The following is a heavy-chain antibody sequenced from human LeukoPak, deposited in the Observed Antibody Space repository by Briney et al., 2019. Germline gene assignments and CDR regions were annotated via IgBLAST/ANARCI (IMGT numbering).Heavy chain of an antibody. Sequence: SETLSLTCTVSGGSISSYYWSWIRQPPGKGLEWIGYIYYSGSTNYNPSLKSRVTISVDTFKNQFSLKLSSVTAADTAVYYCARAWRGEYYFDYWGQGTLVTVSS. J-gene: IGHJ4*02. D-gene: IGHD3-16*01. CDR2: IYYSGST. V-gene: IGHV4-59*01. CDR3: ARAWRGEYYFDY. CDR1: GGSISSYY.